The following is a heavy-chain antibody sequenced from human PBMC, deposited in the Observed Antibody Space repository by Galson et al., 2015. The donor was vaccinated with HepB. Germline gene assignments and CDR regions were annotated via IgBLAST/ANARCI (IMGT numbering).Heavy chain of an antibody. CDR2: INPNSGGT. J-gene: IGHJ4*02. CDR3: ASGSCSGVTCPDH. D-gene: IGHD2-15*01. CDR1: GYTFINYY. V-gene: IGHV1-2*02. Sequence: SVKVSCKVSGYTFINYYMHWVRQAPGQGLEWMGWINPNSGGTNYVQKFQGRVTMTRDTSIYTAYMELSRLGSDDTAVYYCASGSCSGVTCPDHWGQGTLVTVSS.